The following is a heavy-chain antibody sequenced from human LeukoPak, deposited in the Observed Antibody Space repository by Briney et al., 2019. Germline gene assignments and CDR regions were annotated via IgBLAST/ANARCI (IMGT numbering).Heavy chain of an antibody. V-gene: IGHV1-2*02. Sequence: ASVKVSCKASGYTFTGYYMHWVRQAPGQGLEWMGWINPNSGGTNYAQKFQGRVTMTRDTSISTAYMELSRLRSDDTAVYYCARDRAWSGYTVRDAFDIWGQGTMVTVSS. J-gene: IGHJ3*02. CDR1: GYTFTGYY. CDR3: ARDRAWSGYTVRDAFDI. CDR2: INPNSGGT. D-gene: IGHD3-3*01.